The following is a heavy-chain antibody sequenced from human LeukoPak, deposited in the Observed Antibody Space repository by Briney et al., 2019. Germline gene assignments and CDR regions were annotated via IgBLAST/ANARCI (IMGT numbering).Heavy chain of an antibody. CDR1: GYTFTGYY. D-gene: IGHD1-7*01. V-gene: IGHV1-2*02. CDR3: ARGGPYGLELRILGY. CDR2: INPNSGGT. J-gene: IGHJ4*02. Sequence: GASVKVSCKASGYTFTGYYMHWVRQTPGQGLEWMGWINPNSGGTNYAQKFQGRVTMTRDTSTSTAYMELSRLRSDDTAVYYCARGGPYGLELRILGYWGQGTLVTVSS.